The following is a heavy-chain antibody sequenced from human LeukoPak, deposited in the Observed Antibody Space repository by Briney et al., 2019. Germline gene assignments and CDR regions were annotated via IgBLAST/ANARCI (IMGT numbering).Heavy chain of an antibody. CDR2: ISYDGSNK. V-gene: IGHV3-30-3*01. CDR1: GFTFSSYA. CDR3: ARDRGGRSGWFNSHFDY. D-gene: IGHD6-19*01. Sequence: PGRSLRLSCAASGFTFSSYAMHWVRQAPGKGLEWVAVISYDGSNKYYADSVKGRFTISRENSKKTLYLQMNSLRAEATAVYYCARDRGGRSGWFNSHFDYWGQGTLVTASS. J-gene: IGHJ4*02.